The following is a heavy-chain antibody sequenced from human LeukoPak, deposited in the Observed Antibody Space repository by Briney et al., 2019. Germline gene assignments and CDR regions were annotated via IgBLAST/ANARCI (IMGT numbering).Heavy chain of an antibody. CDR1: GFTFSSYE. D-gene: IGHD2-2*01. J-gene: IGHJ4*02. CDR2: ISSSGSTI. CDR3: ARERYCSSTSCYAALFDY. Sequence: PGGSLRLSCAASGFTFSSYEMNWVRQAPGKGLEWVSYISSSGSTIYYADSVKGRFTISRDNAKNSLYLQMNSLRAEDTAVYYCARERYCSSTSCYAALFDYWGQETLVTVSS. V-gene: IGHV3-48*03.